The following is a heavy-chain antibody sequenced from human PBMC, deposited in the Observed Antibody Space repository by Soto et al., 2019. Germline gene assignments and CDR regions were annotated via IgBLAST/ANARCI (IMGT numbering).Heavy chain of an antibody. CDR1: GGAFSTYA. J-gene: IGHJ4*02. CDR3: ASGIQLWLRRINNGYSG. Sequence: SVKVSCKAPGGAFSTYAISWVRQAPGQGLEWMGGIIPMFGTANYAQRFQDRVTITADESTNTVYMELSSLRSEDTAVYFCASGIQLWLRRINNGYSGWGQGTLVTVSS. V-gene: IGHV1-69*13. CDR2: IIPMFGTA. D-gene: IGHD5-18*01.